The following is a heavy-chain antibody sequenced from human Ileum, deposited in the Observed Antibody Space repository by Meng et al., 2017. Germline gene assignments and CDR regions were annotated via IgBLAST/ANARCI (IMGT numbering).Heavy chain of an antibody. D-gene: IGHD4-17*01. CDR2: INPRGRT. CDR3: ASVELSTVTRLDS. J-gene: IGHJ4*02. V-gene: IGHV4-34*01. Sequence: QVQLQQCGAGLLKPSETLSLTCAVYRWSFSGYYWTWIRQPPGKGLEWIGEINPRGRTVYNPSLKSRVTISIDTSKNQFSLKLTSVTAADTAVYFCASVELSTVTRLDSWGPGTLVTVS. CDR1: RWSFSGYY.